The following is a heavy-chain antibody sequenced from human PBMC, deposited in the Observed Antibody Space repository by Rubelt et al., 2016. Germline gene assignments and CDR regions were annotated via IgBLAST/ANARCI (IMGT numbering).Heavy chain of an antibody. D-gene: IGHD2-15*01. V-gene: IGHV4-31*03. CDR1: GGSISSGGYY. CDR3: ARYCSGGSCYSLDY. Sequence: QVQLQESGPGLVKPSQTLSLTCTVSGGSISSGGYYWSWIRQHPGKGLEWIGYIYYSGSTYYNPSPKSRFTISVDTSKNQFSLKLSSVTAADTAVYYCARYCSGGSCYSLDYWGQGTLVTVSS. CDR2: IYYSGST. J-gene: IGHJ4*02.